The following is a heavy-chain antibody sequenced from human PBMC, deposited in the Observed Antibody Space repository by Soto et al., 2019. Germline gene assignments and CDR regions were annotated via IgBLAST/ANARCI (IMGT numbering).Heavy chain of an antibody. J-gene: IGHJ6*02. V-gene: IGHV3-30-3*01. CDR3: ARDRQDIVVVPAARYYYYNGMDV. D-gene: IGHD2-2*01. Sequence: LRLSCAASGFTFSTYSMHWVRQAPGKGLEWVALISYDGSNKYYADSVKGRFTISRDNSKNTLYLEMNSLRGEDTAVFYCARDRQDIVVVPAARYYYYNGMDVWGQGTTVTVSS. CDR1: GFTFSTYS. CDR2: ISYDGSNK.